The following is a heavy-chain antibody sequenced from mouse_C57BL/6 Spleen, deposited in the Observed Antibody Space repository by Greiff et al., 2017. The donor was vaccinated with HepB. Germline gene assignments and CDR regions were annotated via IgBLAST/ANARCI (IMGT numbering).Heavy chain of an antibody. J-gene: IGHJ1*03. CDR2: IDPSDSYT. D-gene: IGHD2-3*01. CDR1: GYTFTSYW. V-gene: IGHV1-69*01. Sequence: QVQLQQSGAELVMPGASVKLSCKASGYTFTSYWMHWVKQRPGQGLEWIGEIDPSDSYTSYNQKFKGKSTLTVDKSSSTAYMQLSSLTSEDSAVYYCARGDDRYFDVWGTGTTVTVSS. CDR3: ARGDDRYFDV.